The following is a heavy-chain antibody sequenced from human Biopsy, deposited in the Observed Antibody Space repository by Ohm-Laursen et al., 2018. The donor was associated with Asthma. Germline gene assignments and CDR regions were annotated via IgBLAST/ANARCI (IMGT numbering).Heavy chain of an antibody. Sequence: PSQTLSLTCSVYGGSISSFYWSWIRQSPEKGLEWMGYVYWTGSTNYNPSLKSRITMSVDTSKNRMFLELTSVTAADTAIYYCVRAVRNEQWLAPFDYWGQGKPVTGSS. CDR3: VRAVRNEQWLAPFDY. D-gene: IGHD6-19*01. V-gene: IGHV4-59*01. J-gene: IGHJ4*02. CDR2: VYWTGST. CDR1: GGSISSFY.